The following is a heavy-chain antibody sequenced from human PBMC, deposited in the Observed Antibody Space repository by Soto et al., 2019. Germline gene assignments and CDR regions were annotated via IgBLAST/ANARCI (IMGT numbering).Heavy chain of an antibody. Sequence: GASVKVSCKASGYRFTSYGISWVRQAPGQGLEWLGWISAYDDNTKYAQTLQGRVSMSTDTSTNTAYMELRSLRSDDTAMYYCARGGYYDSSGSRNYHYYGMHVWGQGTTVTVSS. V-gene: IGHV1-18*01. CDR2: ISAYDDNT. J-gene: IGHJ6*02. CDR3: ARGGYYDSSGSRNYHYYGMHV. D-gene: IGHD3-22*01. CDR1: GYRFTSYG.